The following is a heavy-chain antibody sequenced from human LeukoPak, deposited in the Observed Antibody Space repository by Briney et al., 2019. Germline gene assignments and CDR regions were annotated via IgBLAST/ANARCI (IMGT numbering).Heavy chain of an antibody. CDR3: AKSDCSSTSCYVRGGFDI. CDR1: GFTFSSYA. CDR2: ISGSGGST. V-gene: IGHV3-23*01. Sequence: GGSLRLSCAASGFTFSSYAMSWVRQAPGKGLEGVSAISGSGGSTYYADSVKGRFTISRDNSKNTLYLQMNSLRAEDTAVYYCAKSDCSSTSCYVRGGFDIWGQGTMVTVSS. D-gene: IGHD2-2*01. J-gene: IGHJ3*02.